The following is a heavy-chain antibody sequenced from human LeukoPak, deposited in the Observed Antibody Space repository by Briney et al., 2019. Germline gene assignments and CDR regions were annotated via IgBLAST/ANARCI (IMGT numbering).Heavy chain of an antibody. Sequence: SETLSLTCTVSGGSISSYYWSWIRQPPGKGLEWIGYIYYSGSTNYNPSLKSRVTISVDTSKNQFSLKLSSMTAADTAVYYCARDRVEYSSSSDAFDIWGQGTMVTVSS. CDR3: ARDRVEYSSSSDAFDI. D-gene: IGHD6-6*01. CDR2: IYYSGST. V-gene: IGHV4-59*12. CDR1: GGSISSYY. J-gene: IGHJ3*02.